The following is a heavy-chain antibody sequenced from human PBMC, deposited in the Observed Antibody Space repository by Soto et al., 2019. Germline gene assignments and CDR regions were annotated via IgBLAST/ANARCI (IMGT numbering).Heavy chain of an antibody. J-gene: IGHJ3*02. CDR1: GYTFTGYY. D-gene: IGHD7-27*01. CDR2: INPNSGGT. Sequence: ASVKVSCKASGYTFTGYYMHWVRQAPGQGLEWMGWINPNSGGTNYAQKFQGWVTMTRDTSISTAYMELSRLRSDDTAVYYCARDYNWGSNGHAFDIWGQGTMVTVSS. V-gene: IGHV1-2*04. CDR3: ARDYNWGSNGHAFDI.